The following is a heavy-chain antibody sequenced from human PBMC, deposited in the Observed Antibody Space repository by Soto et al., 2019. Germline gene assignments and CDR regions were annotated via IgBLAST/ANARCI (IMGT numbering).Heavy chain of an antibody. CDR3: AKRARPDFYYMDV. J-gene: IGHJ6*03. D-gene: IGHD6-6*01. V-gene: IGHV3-64*02. CDR2: ISNNGAHT. CDR1: GFTFSSYG. Sequence: GSLRLSCAASGFTFSSYGMHWVRQAPGKGLEYVSGISNNGAHTDYAESVQGRFTISRDNSKNTLYLQMGSLRPEDMAVYYCAKRARPDFYYMDVWGKGTTVTVSS.